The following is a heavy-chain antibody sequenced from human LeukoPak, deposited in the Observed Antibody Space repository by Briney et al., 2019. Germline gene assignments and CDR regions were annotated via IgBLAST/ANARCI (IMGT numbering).Heavy chain of an antibody. CDR2: IEGDGSST. CDR3: TRDWGHGAMDV. V-gene: IGHV3-74*01. D-gene: IGHD3-16*01. Sequence: PGGSLRLSCGASGFTLSDFWMFWVRQAPGKGLVWVSRIEGDGSSTAYADPVKGRFTISRDNAKNTLYLQMDSLRVEDTGVYYCTRDWGHGAMDVWGQGTTVTV. CDR1: GFTLSDFW. J-gene: IGHJ6*02.